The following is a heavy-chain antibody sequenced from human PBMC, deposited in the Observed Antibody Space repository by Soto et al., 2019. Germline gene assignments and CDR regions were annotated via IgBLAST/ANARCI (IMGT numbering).Heavy chain of an antibody. J-gene: IGHJ4*02. V-gene: IGHV3-23*01. D-gene: IGHD3-10*01. CDR3: AKVSAPDGYLDY. Sequence: GSLRLSCAASGFTFSSYAMSWVRQAPGKGLEWVSAISGSGGSTYYADSVKGRFTISRDNSKNTLYLQMNSLRAEDTAVYYCAKVSAPDGYLDYWGQGTLVTVSS. CDR1: GFTFSSYA. CDR2: ISGSGGST.